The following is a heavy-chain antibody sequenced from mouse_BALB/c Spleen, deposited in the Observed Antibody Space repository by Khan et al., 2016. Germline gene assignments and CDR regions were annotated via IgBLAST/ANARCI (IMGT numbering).Heavy chain of an antibody. D-gene: IGHD2-10*01. CDR1: GYTFTDYA. CDR2: ITTYNGNA. CDR3: ASVGASYYGYYYAMDY. V-gene: IGHV1S137*01. Sequence: QVQLQQSGPEVVRPGVSVKISCKGSGYTFTDYAMHWVKQSHTKSLEWIGLITTYNGNANYNQKFKGKATMTVDKSSSTAYMELARLTSEDSAIYYCASVGASYYGYYYAMDYWGQGTSVTVSS. J-gene: IGHJ4*01.